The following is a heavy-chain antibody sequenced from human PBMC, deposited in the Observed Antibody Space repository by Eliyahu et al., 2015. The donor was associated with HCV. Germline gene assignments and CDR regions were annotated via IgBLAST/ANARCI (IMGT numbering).Heavy chain of an antibody. V-gene: IGHV3-9*01. CDR2: ISWNSGSI. CDR1: GFXFDDYA. J-gene: IGHJ4*02. D-gene: IGHD3-9*01. Sequence: EVQLVESGGGLVQPGRSLRLSCAASGFXFDDYAMHWVRQAPGKGLEWVSGISWNSGSIGYADSVKGRFTISRDNAKNSLYLQMNSLRAEDTALYYCAKGSRLRYFDWLTFLDYWGQGTLVTVSS. CDR3: AKGSRLRYFDWLTFLDY.